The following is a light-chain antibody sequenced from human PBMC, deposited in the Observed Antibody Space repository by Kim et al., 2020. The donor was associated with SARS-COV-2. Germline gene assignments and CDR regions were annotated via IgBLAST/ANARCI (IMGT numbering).Light chain of an antibody. CDR2: DTS. V-gene: IGLV3-21*02. J-gene: IGLJ2*01. CDR3: QVWDGVTDHVV. CDR1: RLGGGS. Sequence: RDGVAWGESRLGGGSVHRYQQRPDQAPVLVVYDTSDRPSGIQERFSGSKSGNTAALTISRVETGGEADCYCQVWDGVTDHVVFGGGTQLTVL.